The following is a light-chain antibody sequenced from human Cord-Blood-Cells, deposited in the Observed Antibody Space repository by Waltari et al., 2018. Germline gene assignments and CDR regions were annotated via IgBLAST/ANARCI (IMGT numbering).Light chain of an antibody. CDR2: EVS. J-gene: IGLJ2*01. CDR3: SSYTSSSTLVV. CDR1: SSDVGGYNY. Sequence: QSALTQPASVSGSPGQSITISCTGTSSDVGGYNYVSWYQQHPGKAPKLMIYEVSNRPSGVSNLFSGSKSCNTASLTISGLQAEDEADYYCSSYTSSSTLVVFGGGTKLTVL. V-gene: IGLV2-14*01.